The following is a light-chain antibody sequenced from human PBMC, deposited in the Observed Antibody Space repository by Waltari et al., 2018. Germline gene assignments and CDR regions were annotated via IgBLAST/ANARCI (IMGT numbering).Light chain of an antibody. Sequence: SYELTQPHSVSVSPGATDKIACSWDALPKHYAYWYRQTPGQAPVVVIYKDTVRPSGIPERFSGSRSGTTVTLTIRGVQAEDEADYYCLSADIGGTQGVFGGGTKLTVL. CDR1: ALPKHY. V-gene: IGLV3-25*03. CDR2: KDT. J-gene: IGLJ2*01. CDR3: LSADIGGTQGV.